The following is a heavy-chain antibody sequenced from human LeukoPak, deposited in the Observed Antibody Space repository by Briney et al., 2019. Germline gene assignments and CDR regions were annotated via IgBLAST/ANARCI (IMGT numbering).Heavy chain of an antibody. V-gene: IGHV3-7*01. CDR1: GFTFNTYW. Sequence: PGGSLRLSCAASGFTFNTYWMSWVRQTPGKGLEWVANIKEDGSQKNYVDSVRGRFTISRDNAKNSLYPQMNSLRAEDTAVYYCARDGFSSAINSWGQGTLVTVSS. D-gene: IGHD2-21*02. CDR3: ARDGFSSAINS. J-gene: IGHJ4*02. CDR2: IKEDGSQK.